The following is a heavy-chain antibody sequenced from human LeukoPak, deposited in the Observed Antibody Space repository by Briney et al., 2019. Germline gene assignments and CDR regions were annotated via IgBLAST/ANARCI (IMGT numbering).Heavy chain of an antibody. CDR2: MNPNSGNT. J-gene: IGHJ4*02. CDR1: GYTFTSYD. Sequence: ASVKVSCKASGYTFTSYDINWVRQATGQGLEWMGWMNPNSGNTGYAQKFQGRVTMTRDTSTSTVYMELSSLRSEDTAVYYCASSSSGSPLIDYWGQGTLVTVSS. V-gene: IGHV1-8*01. D-gene: IGHD6-6*01. CDR3: ASSSSGSPLIDY.